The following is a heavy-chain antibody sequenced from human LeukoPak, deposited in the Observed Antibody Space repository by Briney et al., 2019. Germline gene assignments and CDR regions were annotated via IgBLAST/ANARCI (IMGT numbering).Heavy chain of an antibody. CDR1: GYTFTTYY. D-gene: IGHD5-24*01. V-gene: IGHV1-46*01. CDR2: INPTGGST. Sequence: ASVKVSCKASGYTFTTYYIHWVRQGPGQGLEWLGIINPTGGSTIYAQKFQGRVTMTRDTSTSTVYMELSSLRSEDTAVYYCARDEATGWFDPWGQGTLVIVFS. CDR3: ARDEATGWFDP. J-gene: IGHJ5*02.